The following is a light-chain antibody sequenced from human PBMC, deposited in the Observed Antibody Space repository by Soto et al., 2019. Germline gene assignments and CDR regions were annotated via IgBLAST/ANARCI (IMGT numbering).Light chain of an antibody. V-gene: IGLV2-14*01. Sequence: QSALTQPASVSGSPGQSITISCTGTSSDVGGCNYVSWYQQHPGKAPKLMIYEVSNRTAGVSNRFSGSKSGNTASLTISGPQSEDEADYYCSSYTSSSTFYVFGPGTKATVL. CDR3: SSYTSSSTFYV. CDR2: EVS. CDR1: SSDVGGCNY. J-gene: IGLJ1*01.